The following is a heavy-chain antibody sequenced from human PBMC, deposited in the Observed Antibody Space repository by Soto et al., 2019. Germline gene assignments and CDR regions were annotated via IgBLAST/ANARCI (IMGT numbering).Heavy chain of an antibody. Sequence: EVQLVESGGGLVQPGGSLRLSCAASGFTFSTSSMNWVRQAPGKGLEWVSYISLSSSNRYYADSVRGRFTISRDNAKNSLYLQMNNMSAEDTAVYYWETDFWSAYYHYVEVWGRGTTVTVSS. CDR1: GFTFSTSS. CDR3: ETDFWSAYYHYVEV. V-gene: IGHV3-48*01. CDR2: ISLSSSNR. J-gene: IGHJ6*03. D-gene: IGHD3-3*01.